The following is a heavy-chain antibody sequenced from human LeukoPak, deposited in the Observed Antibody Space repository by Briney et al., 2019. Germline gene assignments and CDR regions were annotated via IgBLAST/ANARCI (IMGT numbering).Heavy chain of an antibody. D-gene: IGHD1-26*01. J-gene: IGHJ6*03. V-gene: IGHV4-39*07. CDR2: IYYSGST. CDR1: GGSISSSSYY. CDR3: ARVNVGATTSYYYYYMDV. Sequence: SETLSLTCTVSGGSISSSSYYWGWIRQPPGKGLEWIGSIYYSGSTNYNPSLKSRVTISVDTSKNQFSLKLSSVTAADTAVYYCARVNVGATTSYYYYYMDVWGKGTTVTVSS.